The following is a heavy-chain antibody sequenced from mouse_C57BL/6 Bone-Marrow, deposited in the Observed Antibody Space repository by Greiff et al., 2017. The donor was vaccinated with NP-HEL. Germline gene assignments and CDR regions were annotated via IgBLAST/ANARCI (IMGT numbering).Heavy chain of an antibody. V-gene: IGHV5-15*04. CDR2: ISNLAYSI. J-gene: IGHJ4*01. Sequence: DVHLVESGGGLVQPGGSLKLSCAASGFTFSDYGMAWVRQAPRKGPEWVAFISNLAYSIYYADTVTGRFTISRENAKNTLYLEMSSLRSEDTAMYYCARRYYDAMDYWGQGTSVTVSS. CDR3: ARRYYDAMDY. CDR1: GFTFSDYG.